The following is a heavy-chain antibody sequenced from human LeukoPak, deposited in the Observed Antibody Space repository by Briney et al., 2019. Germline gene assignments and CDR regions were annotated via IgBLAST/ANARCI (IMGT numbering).Heavy chain of an antibody. V-gene: IGHV3-33*01. Sequence: GGSLRLSCAAPGITFSSFGMHWLRQAPREGLEWVAFIWYDGGNKYYADSVKGRFTISRDNSKNTLYLQMNSMRAEDTAVYYCARDGTVTAGPFDPWGRGTLVTVSS. J-gene: IGHJ5*02. CDR3: ARDGTVTAGPFDP. CDR1: GITFSSFG. D-gene: IGHD4-11*01. CDR2: IWYDGGNK.